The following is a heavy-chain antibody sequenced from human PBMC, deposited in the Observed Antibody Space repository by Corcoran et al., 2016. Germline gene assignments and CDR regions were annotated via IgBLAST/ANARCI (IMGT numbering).Heavy chain of an antibody. D-gene: IGHD3-16*01. CDR3: VGHGGIMIAFGDFLGRGYYYYGMDV. V-gene: IGHV1-69*12. CDR2: IIPIVGTT. Sequence: QVQLVQSGAEVKKPGSSVKVSCKASGGTFSSYAISWGRQAPGQGLEWRGGIIPIVGTTNYAQKFQGRVTITADESTSTAYMERSSLGAADTAVYYGVGHGGIMIAFGDFLGRGYYYYGMDVCGQGTTVTVSS. CDR1: GGTFSSYA. J-gene: IGHJ6*02.